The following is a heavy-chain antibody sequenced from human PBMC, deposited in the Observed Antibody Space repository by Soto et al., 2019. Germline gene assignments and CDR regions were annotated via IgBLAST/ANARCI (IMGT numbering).Heavy chain of an antibody. V-gene: IGHV3-23*01. Sequence: EVQLLESGGGLVQPGGSLTLSCAASRFTFSSSTMNWVRQAPGKRLEWVSVISGNGATTYYADSVKGRFSISRDNSKNTLYLQLNSLSAEDTAVYYCAKDFRRLRGYDYWGQGTLVTVSS. CDR3: AKDFRRLRGYDY. CDR2: ISGNGATT. CDR1: RFTFSSST. D-gene: IGHD2-21*01. J-gene: IGHJ4*02.